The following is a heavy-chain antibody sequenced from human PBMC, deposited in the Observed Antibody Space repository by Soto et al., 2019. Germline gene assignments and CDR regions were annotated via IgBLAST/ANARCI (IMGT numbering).Heavy chain of an antibody. V-gene: IGHV1-2*02. CDR1: GYPVTAYY. J-gene: IGHJ3*02. Sequence: QLHLVQSGAVVKKPGASVTVSCSASGYPVTAYYMHWVRQAPGRGLEWMGGVNPATGAAKYTQTCQGRGTMARDTSTGTVFRGLSGLKSEDTAVFSCARGGGVGVAGSAAFDMWGQGTLVTVSS. D-gene: IGHD3-3*01. CDR2: VNPATGAA. CDR3: ARGGGVGVAGSAAFDM.